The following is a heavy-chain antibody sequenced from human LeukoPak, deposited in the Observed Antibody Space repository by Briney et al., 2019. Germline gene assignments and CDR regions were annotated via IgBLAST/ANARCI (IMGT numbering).Heavy chain of an antibody. D-gene: IGHD1-26*01. V-gene: IGHV3-7*01. CDR2: MKQDGSEI. J-gene: IGHJ4*02. CDR3: ARRGSYSLFDY. Sequence: GGSLRLSCEASGFTFSSYWMSWLRQAPGKGLEWVANMKQDGSEIYYVGSVRGRFTISRDNAKNSLYLQMNSLRAEDTAVYYCARRGSYSLFDYWGPGTLVTVSS. CDR1: GFTFSSYW.